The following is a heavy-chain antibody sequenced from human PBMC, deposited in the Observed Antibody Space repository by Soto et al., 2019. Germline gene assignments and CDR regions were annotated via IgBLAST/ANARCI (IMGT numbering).Heavy chain of an antibody. CDR3: ARTPKQSSHLKIDY. Sequence: QVQLQQWGAGLLKPSETLSLTCAVYGGSFSGYYWSWIRQPPGKGLEWIGEINHSGSTNYNPSLKSRVTISVDTSKNQFSLKLSSVTAADTAVYYCARTPKQSSHLKIDYWGQGTLVTVSS. CDR2: INHSGST. D-gene: IGHD6-19*01. CDR1: GGSFSGYY. V-gene: IGHV4-34*01. J-gene: IGHJ4*02.